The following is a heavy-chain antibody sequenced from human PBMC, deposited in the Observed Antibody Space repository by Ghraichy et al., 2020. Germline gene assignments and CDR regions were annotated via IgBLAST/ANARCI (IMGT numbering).Heavy chain of an antibody. J-gene: IGHJ3*02. CDR3: ARDRGRSGGFDI. D-gene: IGHD2-15*01. CDR1: SGSVSSYY. CDR2: IYYSGIT. Sequence: SETLSLTCTVSSGSVSSYYWSWIRQPPGKGLEWIGYIYYSGITNYNPSLKSRVTISVDTSKNQFSLKLSPVTAADTAVYYCARDRGRSGGFDIWGQGTMVTVSS. V-gene: IGHV4-59*02.